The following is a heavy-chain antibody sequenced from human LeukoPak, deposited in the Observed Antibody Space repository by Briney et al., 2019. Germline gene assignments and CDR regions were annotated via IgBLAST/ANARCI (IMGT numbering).Heavy chain of an antibody. CDR1: GGSISSAGHY. D-gene: IGHD3-10*01. CDR3: ARVSGSGNYFDY. Sequence: SETLSLTCTVSGGSISSAGHYWNWIRRHPGKGLEWIGYIYYSGSTYYNPSLKSRLTISPDTSKNQFSLKLSSATAADTAVYYCARVSGSGNYFDYWGQGTLVTVSS. J-gene: IGHJ4*02. V-gene: IGHV4-31*03. CDR2: IYYSGST.